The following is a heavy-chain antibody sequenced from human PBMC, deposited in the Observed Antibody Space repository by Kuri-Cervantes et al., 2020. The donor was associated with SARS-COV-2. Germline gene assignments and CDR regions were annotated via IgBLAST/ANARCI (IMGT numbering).Heavy chain of an antibody. D-gene: IGHD2/OR15-2a*01. Sequence: GGSLRLSCAASGFTFSSYGMHWVRQAPGKGLEWVAVIWYDGSNKYYADSVKGRFTISRDNSKNMLYLQMNSLRAEDTAVYYCARVPFFSASRWYFDLWGRGTLVTVSS. CDR3: ARVPFFSASRWYFDL. J-gene: IGHJ2*01. CDR1: GFTFSSYG. V-gene: IGHV3-33*08. CDR2: IWYDGSNK.